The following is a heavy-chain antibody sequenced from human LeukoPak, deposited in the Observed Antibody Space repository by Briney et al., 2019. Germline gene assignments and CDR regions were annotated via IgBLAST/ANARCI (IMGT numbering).Heavy chain of an antibody. CDR2: ISSSSNYI. V-gene: IGHV3-21*01. D-gene: IGHD2-15*01. Sequence: GGSLRLSCAASGFTFSTYSMDWVRQAPGKGLEWVSSISSSSNYIYYADSVKGRFSISRDNAKNSLYLQMNSLRAEDTVVYYCATEDCRRGTCYYFDYWGQGILVTVSS. CDR3: ATEDCRRGTCYYFDY. CDR1: GFTFSTYS. J-gene: IGHJ4*02.